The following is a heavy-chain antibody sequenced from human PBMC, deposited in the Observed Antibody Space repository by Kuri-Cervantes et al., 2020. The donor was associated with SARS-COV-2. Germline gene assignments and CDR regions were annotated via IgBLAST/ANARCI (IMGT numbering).Heavy chain of an antibody. Sequence: ETLSLTCAASGFTFSSYSMNWVRQAPGKGLEWVSSISSSSSYIYYADSVKGRFTISRDNAKNSLYLQMNSLRAEDTAVYYCARDRNWNWFDPWGQGTTVTVSS. CDR2: ISSSSSYI. J-gene: IGHJ5*01. V-gene: IGHV3-21*01. CDR1: GFTFSSYS. CDR3: ARDRNWNWFDP. D-gene: IGHD1-1*01.